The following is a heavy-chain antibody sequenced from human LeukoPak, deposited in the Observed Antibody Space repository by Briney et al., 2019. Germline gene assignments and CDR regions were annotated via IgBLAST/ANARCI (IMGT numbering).Heavy chain of an antibody. J-gene: IGHJ4*02. CDR2: FDPEDGET. CDR3: ATHGDLGYFDY. D-gene: IGHD7-27*01. Sequence: GASVKVSCKASGYTFTSCDINWVRQATGQGLEWMGGFDPEDGETIYAQKFQGRVTMTEDTPTDTAYMELSSLRSEDTAVYYCATHGDLGYFDYWGQGTLVTVSS. CDR1: GYTFTSCD. V-gene: IGHV1-24*01.